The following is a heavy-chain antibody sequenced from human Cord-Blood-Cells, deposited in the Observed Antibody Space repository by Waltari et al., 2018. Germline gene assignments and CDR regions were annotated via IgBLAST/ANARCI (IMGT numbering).Heavy chain of an antibody. CDR3: ARVGDLAEDAFDI. J-gene: IGHJ3*02. CDR2: IIPIFGTA. Sequence: QVQLVQSGAEVEKPGSSVKVSCKADGGTFSSLASSWVRQAPGQGLEWMGGIIPIFGTANYAQKFQGRVTITADESTSTAYMELSSLRSEDTAVYYCARVGDLAEDAFDIWGQGTMVTVSS. D-gene: IGHD3-16*01. CDR1: GGTFSSLA. V-gene: IGHV1-69*01.